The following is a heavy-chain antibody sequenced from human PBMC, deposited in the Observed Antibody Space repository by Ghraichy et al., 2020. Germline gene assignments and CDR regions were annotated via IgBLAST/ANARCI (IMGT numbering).Heavy chain of an antibody. Sequence: GGSLRLSCAASGFAFRSYEMNWVRQAPGKGLEWVSFISTSTNTIYYADSVKGRFTISRDNAKNSLYLQMNSLRAEDTAVYYCTRLIRDAYTWYNYYGMDVWGQGTTVTVAS. CDR2: ISTSTNTI. J-gene: IGHJ6*02. V-gene: IGHV3-48*03. D-gene: IGHD5-24*01. CDR1: GFAFRSYE. CDR3: TRLIRDAYTWYNYYGMDV.